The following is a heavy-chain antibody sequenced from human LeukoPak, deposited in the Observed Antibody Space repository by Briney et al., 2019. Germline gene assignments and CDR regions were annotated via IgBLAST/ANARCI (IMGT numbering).Heavy chain of an antibody. V-gene: IGHV4-4*02. CDR1: GGSISSSNW. CDR3: ARIMGRGYCSSTSCRGDWFDP. CDR2: IYHSGST. D-gene: IGHD2-2*01. J-gene: IGHJ5*02. Sequence: SGTLPLTCAVSGGSISSSNWWSWVRQPPGKGLEWIGEIYHSGSTNYNPSLKSRVTISVDKSKNQFSLKLSSVTAADTAVYYCARIMGRGYCSSTSCRGDWFDPWGQGTLVTVSS.